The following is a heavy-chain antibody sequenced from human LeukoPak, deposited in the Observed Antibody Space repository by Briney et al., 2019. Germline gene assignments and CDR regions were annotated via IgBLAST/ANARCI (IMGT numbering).Heavy chain of an antibody. J-gene: IGHJ4*02. D-gene: IGHD2-2*01. V-gene: IGHV4-59*08. Sequence: KPSETLSLTCTVSGGSISSYYWSWIRQPPGKGLEWIGSIHYSGSTTYNPSLKSRVTISVDTSKNQFSPKLSSVTAADTAVYYCARRLGGTSTGFDYWGQGTLVTVSS. CDR3: ARRLGGTSTGFDY. CDR1: GGSISSYY. CDR2: IHYSGST.